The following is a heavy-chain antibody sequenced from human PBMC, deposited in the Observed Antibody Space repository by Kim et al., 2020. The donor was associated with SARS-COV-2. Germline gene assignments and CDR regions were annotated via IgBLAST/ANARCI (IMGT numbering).Heavy chain of an antibody. CDR2: ITGSSGNI. V-gene: IGHV3-23*01. CDR3: AGEMTPTSKGSFNY. Sequence: GGSLRLSCAASGFTFSSYAMSWFRQAPGKGLERVSGITGSSGNIWNADSVMGRFTISRDNFKNTLFLQMNSLRSEDTAVYYCAGEMTPTSKGSFNYWGQGTLVTVSS. J-gene: IGHJ4*02. CDR1: GFTFSSYA. D-gene: IGHD2-21*02.